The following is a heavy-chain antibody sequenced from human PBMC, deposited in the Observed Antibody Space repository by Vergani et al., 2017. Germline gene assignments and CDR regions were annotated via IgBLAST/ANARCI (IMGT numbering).Heavy chain of an antibody. J-gene: IGHJ4*02. Sequence: QVQLQESGPGLVKPSETLSLTCTVSGDSVISTNYHWGWIRQPPGKGLEWIGRMDYSGSTSYNPSLVSRISISFETPKKHFSLRLTSVTAADTAVYYCASKRGACRAAYCHSYDFWGPGTLVGVSS. CDR1: GDSVISTNYH. V-gene: IGHV4-39*01. D-gene: IGHD2-15*01. CDR2: MDYSGST. CDR3: ASKRGACRAAYCHSYDF.